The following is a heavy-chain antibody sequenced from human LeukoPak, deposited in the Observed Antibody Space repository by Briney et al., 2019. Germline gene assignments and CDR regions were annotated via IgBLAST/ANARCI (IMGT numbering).Heavy chain of an antibody. CDR2: IYYSGST. CDR1: GGSISSHY. D-gene: IGHD3-3*01. CDR3: AREGELFGVVTPYYFDY. Sequence: SETLSLTCTVSGGSISSHYWSWIRQPPGKGLEWIGYIYYSGSTNYNPSLKSRVTISVDTSKNQFSLKVSSVTAADTAVYYCAREGELFGVVTPYYFDYWGQGILVTVSS. J-gene: IGHJ4*02. V-gene: IGHV4-59*11.